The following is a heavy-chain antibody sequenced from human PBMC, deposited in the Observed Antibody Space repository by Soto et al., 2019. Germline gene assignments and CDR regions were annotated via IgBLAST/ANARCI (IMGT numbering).Heavy chain of an antibody. V-gene: IGHV3-23*01. CDR1: GFTFSNYA. Sequence: EVQLLESGGGLLQPGGSLRLSCAASGFTFSNYAMNWVRQAPGKGLEWVSTISVSGNSAYYADSVKGRFTLSRDNSKNTLYLQLNSLRAEDTAIYYCAKGALSTTSPYDFDYWGQGTLVTVSS. J-gene: IGHJ4*02. CDR3: AKGALSTTSPYDFDY. D-gene: IGHD1-26*01. CDR2: ISVSGNSA.